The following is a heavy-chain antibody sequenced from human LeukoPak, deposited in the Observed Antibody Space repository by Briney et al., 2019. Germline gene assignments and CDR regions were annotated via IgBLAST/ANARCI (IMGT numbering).Heavy chain of an antibody. J-gene: IGHJ6*02. CDR2: INPDSGGT. CDR1: GYTFTAYY. Sequence: ASVKVSCKASGYTFTAYYMHWVRQAPGQGLEWMGGINPDSGGTIYAQKFQGRVTMTRDTSISTAYMELSRLRFDDTAVYYCARYGWNDEGISDYYGMDVWGQGTTVTVSS. V-gene: IGHV1-2*02. D-gene: IGHD1-1*01. CDR3: ARYGWNDEGISDYYGMDV.